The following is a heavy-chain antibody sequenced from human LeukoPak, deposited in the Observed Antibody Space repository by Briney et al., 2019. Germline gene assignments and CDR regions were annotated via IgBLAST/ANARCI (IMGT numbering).Heavy chain of an antibody. CDR2: ISGSGDST. V-gene: IGHV3-23*01. CDR3: AKLYCSSTTCYRKFSDY. CDR1: GFTFTNYA. Sequence: GGSLRLSCTASGFTFTNYAMSWVRQAPGKGLEWLSSISGSGDSTSYADSVEGRFTISRDNSKNTVYLQMNNLRAEDTAVYFCAKLYCSSTTCYRKFSDYWGQGILVTVPS. D-gene: IGHD2-2*01. J-gene: IGHJ4*02.